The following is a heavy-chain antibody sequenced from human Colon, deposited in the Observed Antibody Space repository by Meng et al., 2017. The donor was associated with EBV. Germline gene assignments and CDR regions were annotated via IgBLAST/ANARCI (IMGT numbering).Heavy chain of an antibody. J-gene: IGHJ4*02. CDR2: ISGGGDNI. D-gene: IGHD1-14*01. V-gene: IGHV3-23*01. CDR3: VPSP. Sequence: EVQLLGSGVGLVPPGGALRPSCAVSGFTFISHTMSWVRQAPGKGLEWVSGISGGGDNIYYADSVKGRFTISRDNSKNTVDLQMNSLRAEDTAVYYCVPSPGGQGTLVTVSS. CDR1: GFTFISHT.